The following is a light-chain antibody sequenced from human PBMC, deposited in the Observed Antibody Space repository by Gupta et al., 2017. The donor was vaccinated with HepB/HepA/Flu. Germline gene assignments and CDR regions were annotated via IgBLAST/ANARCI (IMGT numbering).Light chain of an antibody. J-gene: IGLJ2*01. CDR2: DVS. CDR3: SSYTSSSTVV. Sequence: QSALTQPASVSGSPGQSITISCTGTSSDVGGYNYVSWYQHHPGKAHKLMIYDVSNRAAGVANRFSGSKSGNTASLTISGPQAEDEADYYCSSYTSSSTVVFGGGTKLTVL. CDR1: SSDVGGYNY. V-gene: IGLV2-14*03.